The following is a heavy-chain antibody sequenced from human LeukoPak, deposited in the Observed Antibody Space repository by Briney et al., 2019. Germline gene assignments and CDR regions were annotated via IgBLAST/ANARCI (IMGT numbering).Heavy chain of an antibody. CDR3: ARDQEGFDY. CDR1: GYTFTSNY. Sequence: ASVKVSCKASGYTFTSNYIHWVRQAPGQGLEWMGMIYPRDGSTSYVQKFQGRVTVTRDTSTSTVHMELSGLRSEDTAVYYCARDQEGFDYWGQGTLVTVSS. J-gene: IGHJ4*02. V-gene: IGHV1-46*01. CDR2: IYPRDGST.